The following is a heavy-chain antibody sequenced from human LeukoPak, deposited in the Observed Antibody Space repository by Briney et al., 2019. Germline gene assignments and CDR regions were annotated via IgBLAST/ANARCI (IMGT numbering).Heavy chain of an antibody. Sequence: PSETLSLTCSVSGDSMSSGAFFWSWIRQPAGQGPEWIGRVFSSGSTFYSPSLKSRVSMSVDTSNSHFSLNMTSVTAADTALYYCAAMRGMKVMAWGQGTLVTVSS. V-gene: IGHV4-61*02. CDR3: AAMRGMKVMA. CDR2: VFSSGST. CDR1: GDSMSSGAFF. J-gene: IGHJ1*01. D-gene: IGHD2-8*01.